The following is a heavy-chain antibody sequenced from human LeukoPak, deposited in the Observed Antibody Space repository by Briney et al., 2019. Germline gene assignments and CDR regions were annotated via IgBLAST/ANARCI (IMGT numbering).Heavy chain of an antibody. J-gene: IGHJ6*02. V-gene: IGHV3-23*01. CDR2: ISGSGGST. CDR1: GFTFSSYA. Sequence: GSLRLSRAASGFTFSSYAMSWVRQAPGKGLEWVSAISGSGGSTYYADSVKGRFTISRDNSKNTLYLQMNSLRAEDTAVYYCAKGTSSGYYYTSYHGMDVWGQGTTVTVSS. CDR3: AKGTSSGYYYTSYHGMDV. D-gene: IGHD3-22*01.